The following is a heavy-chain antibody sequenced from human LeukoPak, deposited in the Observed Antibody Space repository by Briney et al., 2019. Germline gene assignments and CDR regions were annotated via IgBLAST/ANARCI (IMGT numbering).Heavy chain of an antibody. V-gene: IGHV5-51*01. J-gene: IGHJ5*02. CDR1: GYSFTSYW. D-gene: IGHD2-2*01. CDR2: IYPGDSDT. CDR3: ARLSSRHRIVVVPAAPFDP. Sequence: GESLKISCKGSGYSFTSYWIGWVRQMPGKGLEWMGIIYPGDSDTRYSPSFQGQVTISADKSISTAYLQWSSLKASDTAMYYCARLSSRHRIVVVPAAPFDPWGQGTLVTVSS.